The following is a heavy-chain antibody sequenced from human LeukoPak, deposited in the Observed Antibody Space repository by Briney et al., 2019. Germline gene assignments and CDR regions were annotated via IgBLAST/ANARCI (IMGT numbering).Heavy chain of an antibody. J-gene: IGHJ5*02. CDR1: GYTFVTYG. Sequence: ASVKVSCKASGYTFVTYGISWVRQAPGQGLEWMGWINPHKGNTNYAQNFQDRVTMTTDTSTTTAYMELRSLRSDDTAVYYCARDGRYYYDSSGYLNWFDPWGQGTLVTVSS. V-gene: IGHV1-18*01. CDR3: ARDGRYYYDSSGYLNWFDP. D-gene: IGHD3-22*01. CDR2: INPHKGNT.